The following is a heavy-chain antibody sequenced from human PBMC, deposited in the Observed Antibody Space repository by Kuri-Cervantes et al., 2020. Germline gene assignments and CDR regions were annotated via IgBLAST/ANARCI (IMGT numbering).Heavy chain of an antibody. J-gene: IGHJ4*02. V-gene: IGHV4-59*01. CDR2: IYYSGST. CDR3: AREDRGYYGSSGYFDY. CDR1: GGSISSYY. Sequence: GSLRLSCTVSGGSISSYYWSWIRQPPGKGLEWIGYIYYSGSTNYNPSLKSRVTISVDTSKNQFSLKLSSVTAADTAVYYCAREDRGYYGSSGYFDYWGQGTLVTVSS. D-gene: IGHD3-22*01.